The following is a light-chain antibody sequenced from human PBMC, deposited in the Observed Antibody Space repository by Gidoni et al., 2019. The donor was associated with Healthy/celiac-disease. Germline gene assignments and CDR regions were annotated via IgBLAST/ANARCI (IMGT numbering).Light chain of an antibody. CDR3: QQSYSTPWT. CDR1: QSISSY. J-gene: IGKJ1*01. V-gene: IGKV1-39*01. CDR2: AAS. Sequence: IQMTHSPSSLSASVGDRVTITCRASQSISSYLNWYQQKPGKAPKLLIYAASSLQSGVPSRFSGSGSGTDFTLTISSLQPEDFATYYCQQSYSTPWTFGQXTKVEIK.